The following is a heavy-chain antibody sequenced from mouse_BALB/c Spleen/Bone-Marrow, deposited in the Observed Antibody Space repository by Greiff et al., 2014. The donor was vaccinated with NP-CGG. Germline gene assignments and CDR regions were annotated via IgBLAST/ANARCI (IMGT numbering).Heavy chain of an antibody. CDR1: GYAFSNSW. J-gene: IGHJ4*01. D-gene: IGHD1-1*01. V-gene: IGHV1-82*01. Sequence: VQLQESGPELVKPGASVKISCKASGYAFSNSWMNWVKQRPGQGLEWIGRIYPGDGDTNYNGKFKGKATLTADKSSSTAYMQLSSLTSVDSAVYFCARSAYYGTNYGAMDYWGQGTPVTVSS. CDR3: ARSAYYGTNYGAMDY. CDR2: IYPGDGDT.